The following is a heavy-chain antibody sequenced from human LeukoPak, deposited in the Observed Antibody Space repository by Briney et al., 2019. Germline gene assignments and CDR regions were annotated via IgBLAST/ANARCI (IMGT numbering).Heavy chain of an antibody. J-gene: IGHJ4*02. D-gene: IGHD3-22*01. V-gene: IGHV3-30-3*02. CDR3: AKYAHYYSDSSAAYFDS. Sequence: GRSLRLSCAASGFTFNDYAIHWVRQAPGKGLEWVAFISYDGSNKYYADSVKGRFTISRDNSKNTLYLQVNSLRAEDTAVYYCAKYAHYYSDSSAAYFDSWGQGTLVTVSS. CDR2: ISYDGSNK. CDR1: GFTFNDYA.